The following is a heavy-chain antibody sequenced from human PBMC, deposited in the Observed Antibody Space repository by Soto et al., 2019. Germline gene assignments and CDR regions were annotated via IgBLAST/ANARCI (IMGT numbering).Heavy chain of an antibody. V-gene: IGHV1-2*04. CDR2: INPNSGGT. CDR3: ARTMPTGADAFDI. Sequence: ASVKVSCKASGYTFTGYYMHWVRQAPGQGLEWMGWINPNSGGTNYAQKFQGWVTMTRDTSISTAYMELSRLRSDDTAVYYCARTMPTGADAFDIWGQGTMVTVSS. J-gene: IGHJ3*02. D-gene: IGHD7-27*01. CDR1: GYTFTGYY.